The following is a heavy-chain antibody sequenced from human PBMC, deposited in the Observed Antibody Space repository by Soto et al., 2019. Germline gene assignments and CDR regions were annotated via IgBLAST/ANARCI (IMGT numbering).Heavy chain of an antibody. CDR2: IYYSGST. Sequence: PSETLSLTCTVSGGSISSSSYYWGWIRQPPGKGLEWIGYIYYSGSTYYNPSLKSRVTISVDTSKNQFSLKLSSVTAADTAVYYWAREYYDSSGYYYGGLDYWGQGTLVTVAS. CDR1: GGSISSSSYY. J-gene: IGHJ4*02. D-gene: IGHD3-22*01. CDR3: AREYYDSSGYYYGGLDY. V-gene: IGHV4-31*03.